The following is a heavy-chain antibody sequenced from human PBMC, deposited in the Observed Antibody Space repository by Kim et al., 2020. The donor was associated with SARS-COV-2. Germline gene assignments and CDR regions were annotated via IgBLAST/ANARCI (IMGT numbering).Heavy chain of an antibody. J-gene: IGHJ6*02. CDR1: GYSFTSYW. V-gene: IGHV5-10-1*01. CDR2: IDPSDSYT. CDR3: ASQYDSSGSYGMDV. Sequence: GESLQISCKGSGYSFTSYWISWVRQMPGKGLEWMGRIDPSDSYTNYSPSFQGHVTISADKSISTAYLQWSNLKASDTAMYYCASQYDSSGSYGMDVWGQGTTVTVSS. D-gene: IGHD3-22*01.